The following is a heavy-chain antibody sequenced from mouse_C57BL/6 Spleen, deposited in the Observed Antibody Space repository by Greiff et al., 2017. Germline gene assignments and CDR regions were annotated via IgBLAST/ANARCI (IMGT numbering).Heavy chain of an antibody. V-gene: IGHV1-7*01. CDR1: GYTFSSYW. CDR3: ARVANYYGSSLWFAY. J-gene: IGHJ3*01. D-gene: IGHD1-1*01. Sequence: LVESGAELAQPGASVKLSCKASGYTFSSYWMHWVKQRPGQGLEWIGYINPSSGYTKYNQKFKYQATLTADKSSSTAYMQLSSLKYEDTAVYYCARVANYYGSSLWFAYWGQGTLVTVSA. CDR2: INPSSGYT.